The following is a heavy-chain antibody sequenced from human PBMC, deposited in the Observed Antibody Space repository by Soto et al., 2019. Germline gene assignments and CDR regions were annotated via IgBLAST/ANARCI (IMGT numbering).Heavy chain of an antibody. CDR2: INAGNGNT. Sequence: ASVKVSCKASGYTFTSYAMHWVRQAPGQRLEWMGWINAGNGNTKYSQKFQGRVTITRDTSASTAYMELSSLRSEDTAVYYCARAVSYYYYYYMDCWGKGTTVTVSS. D-gene: IGHD2-8*01. CDR1: GYTFTSYA. J-gene: IGHJ6*03. V-gene: IGHV1-3*01. CDR3: ARAVSYYYYYYMDC.